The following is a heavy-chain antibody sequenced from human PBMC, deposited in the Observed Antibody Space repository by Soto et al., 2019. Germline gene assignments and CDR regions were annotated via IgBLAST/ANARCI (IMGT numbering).Heavy chain of an antibody. D-gene: IGHD3-3*02. J-gene: IGHJ6*02. V-gene: IGHV4-59*01. CDR1: GGSISSYY. CDR3: GRAGGLAEDMDV. Sequence: QVQLQESGPGLVKPSETLSLTCTVSGGSISSYYWSWIRQPPRKGLEWIGYIYNSGSTNYNPSLKRRVTISIDTSKNQFALKLSSVTAADSGVYYCGRAGGLAEDMDVWGQGTTVTVAS. CDR2: IYNSGST.